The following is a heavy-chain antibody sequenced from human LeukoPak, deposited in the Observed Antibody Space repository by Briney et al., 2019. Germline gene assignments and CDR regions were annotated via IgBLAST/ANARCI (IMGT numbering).Heavy chain of an antibody. J-gene: IGHJ6*02. D-gene: IGHD1-26*01. CDR3: ARDREDSGYYGMDV. CDR2: IKTDGSET. Sequence: GGSLRLSCEASGFTFSSFWMSWVRQVPGKGLEWVANIKTDGSETHHVDSVRGRFTISRDNAKNSLYLQMNSLRAEDTAVYYCARDREDSGYYGMDVWGQGTTVTVSS. V-gene: IGHV3-7*03. CDR1: GFTFSSFW.